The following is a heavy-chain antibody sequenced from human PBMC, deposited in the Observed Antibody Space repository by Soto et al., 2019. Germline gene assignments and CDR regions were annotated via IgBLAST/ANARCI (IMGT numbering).Heavy chain of an antibody. V-gene: IGHV4-4*02. CDR3: AGTITYYKDGSGYYMNSW. CDR2: IYHSGST. J-gene: IGHJ4*02. Sequence: SETLSLTCAVGGGSISSSNWWSWVRQPPGKGLEWIGEIYHSGSTNYNPSLKSRVTISVDKSKNQFSLKLSSVTAADTAVYYCAGTITYYKDGSGYYMNSWWARGTVLPVSS. CDR1: GGSISSSNW. D-gene: IGHD3-22*01.